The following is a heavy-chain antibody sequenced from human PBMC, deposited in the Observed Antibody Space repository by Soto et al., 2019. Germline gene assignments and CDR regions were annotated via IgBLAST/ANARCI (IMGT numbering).Heavy chain of an antibody. CDR1: GFTFSSYW. CDR3: ARVGQYYDVYYYGMDV. D-gene: IGHD3-3*01. V-gene: IGHV3-74*01. Sequence: PGGSLRLSCAASGFTFSSYWMHWVRQAPGKGLVWVSRINSDGSSTSYADSVKGRFTISRDNAKNTLYLQMNSLRAEDTAVYYCARVGQYYDVYYYGMDVWGQGTTVTVSS. CDR2: INSDGSST. J-gene: IGHJ6*02.